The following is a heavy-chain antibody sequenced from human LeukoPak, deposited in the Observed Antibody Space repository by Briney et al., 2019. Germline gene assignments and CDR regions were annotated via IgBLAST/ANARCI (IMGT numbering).Heavy chain of an antibody. J-gene: IGHJ3*02. D-gene: IGHD6-19*01. CDR1: GFTFSNYA. V-gene: IGHV3-9*01. CDR2: ISWNSGSI. CDR3: AKGGGIAVADDAFDI. Sequence: GGSLRLSCVASGFTFSNYAMHWVRQAPGKGLEWVSVISWNSGSIGYADSVKGRFTISRDNAKNSLYLQMNSLRAEDTALYYCAKGGGIAVADDAFDIWGQGTMVTVSS.